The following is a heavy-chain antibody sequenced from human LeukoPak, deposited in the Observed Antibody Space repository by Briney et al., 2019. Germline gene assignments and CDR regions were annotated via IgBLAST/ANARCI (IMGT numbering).Heavy chain of an antibody. Sequence: SETLSLTCAVSGYSISSGYYWGWIRQPPGKGLEWIGSIYHSGSTYYNPSLKSRVTISVDTSKNQFSLKLSSVTAAATAVYYCARDVGYSSGWSQFDYWGQGTLVTVSS. CDR3: ARDVGYSSGWSQFDY. V-gene: IGHV4-38-2*02. CDR2: IYHSGST. CDR1: GYSISSGYY. D-gene: IGHD6-19*01. J-gene: IGHJ4*02.